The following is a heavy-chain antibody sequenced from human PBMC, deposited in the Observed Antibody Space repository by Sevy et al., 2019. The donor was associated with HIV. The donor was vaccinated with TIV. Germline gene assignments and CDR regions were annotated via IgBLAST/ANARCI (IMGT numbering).Heavy chain of an antibody. V-gene: IGHV4-39*01. D-gene: IGHD3-10*01. Sequence: SETLSLTCTVSGGSISSSSYYWGWIRQPPGKGLEWIGSIYYSGSTYYNPSLKSRVTISVDTSKNQFSLKLSSVTAADTAVYYCAGHWFNYYGSGSYSKCWFDPWGQGTLVTVSS. J-gene: IGHJ5*02. CDR2: IYYSGST. CDR1: GGSISSSSYY. CDR3: AGHWFNYYGSGSYSKCWFDP.